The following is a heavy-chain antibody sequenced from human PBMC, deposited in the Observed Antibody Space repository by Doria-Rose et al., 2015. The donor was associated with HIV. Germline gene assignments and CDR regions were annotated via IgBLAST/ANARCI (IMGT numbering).Heavy chain of an antibody. D-gene: IGHD6-13*01. CDR3: ARIKSSRWYHKYYFDF. J-gene: IGHJ4*02. CDR1: GVSLSSPGMG. Sequence: QITLKESGPVLVKPTETLTLTCTVSGVSLSSPGMGVSWIRQPPGKALEWLANIVSDDDRSYKTSPKSRLTIARGTSKRQVVLTMTDMDPVDTATYYCARIKSSRWYHKYYFDFWGQGTLVIVSA. V-gene: IGHV2-26*01. CDR2: IVSDDDR.